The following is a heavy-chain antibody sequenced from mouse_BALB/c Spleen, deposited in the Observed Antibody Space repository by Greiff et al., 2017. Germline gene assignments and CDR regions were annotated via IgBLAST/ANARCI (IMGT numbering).Heavy chain of an antibody. J-gene: IGHJ3*01. D-gene: IGHD2-1*01. V-gene: IGHV3-6*02. CDR3: ARYGNYAY. CDR2: ISYDGSN. Sequence: EVKLQESGPGLVKPSQSLSLTCSVTGYSITSGYYWNWIRQFPGNKLEWMGYISYDGSNNYNPSLKNRISITRDTSKNQFFLKLNSVTTEDTATYYCARYGNYAYWGQGTLVTVSA. CDR1: GYSITSGYY.